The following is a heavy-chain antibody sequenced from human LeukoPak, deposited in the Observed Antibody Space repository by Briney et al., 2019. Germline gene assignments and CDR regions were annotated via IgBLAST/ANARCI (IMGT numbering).Heavy chain of an antibody. V-gene: IGHV1-69*02. J-gene: IGHJ4*02. CDR1: GGTFSSYS. Sequence: GASVKASCKASGGTFSSYSISWVRQAPGQGLEWMGRINPYLGIANYAQRFQDRVTITADRSTSTAYMELSSLTSEDTAVYYCASGTTMVPTDYWGQGTPVTVSS. CDR2: INPYLGIA. CDR3: ASGTTMVPTDY. D-gene: IGHD5-18*01.